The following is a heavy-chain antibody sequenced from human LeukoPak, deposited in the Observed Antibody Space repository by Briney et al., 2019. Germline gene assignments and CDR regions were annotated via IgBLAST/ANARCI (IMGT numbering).Heavy chain of an antibody. CDR2: ISGSGSVT. J-gene: IGHJ5*02. Sequence: GGSLRLSCAASGFTFSSYAMSWVRQAPGKGLEWVSSISGSGSVTYYADSVKGRFTISRDNSKNTLYLQMNSLRAEDTAVYYCAKGPIVVVPAANDDWFDPWGQGTLVTVSS. V-gene: IGHV3-23*01. CDR3: AKGPIVVVPAANDDWFDP. D-gene: IGHD2-2*01. CDR1: GFTFSSYA.